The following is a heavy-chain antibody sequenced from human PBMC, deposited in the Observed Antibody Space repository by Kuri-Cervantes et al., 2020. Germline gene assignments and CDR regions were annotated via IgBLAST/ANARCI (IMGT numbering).Heavy chain of an antibody. CDR2: ISYDGSNK. CDR1: GFTFSSYA. D-gene: IGHD3-22*01. CDR3: ARCLNYYDSSGYYSIDAFDI. V-gene: IGHV3-30*14. Sequence: GESLKISCAASGFTFSSYAMHWVRQAPGKGLEWVAVISYDGSNKYYADSVKGRFTISRDNSKNTLYLQMNSLRAEDTAVYYRARCLNYYDSSGYYSIDAFDIWGQGTMVTVSS. J-gene: IGHJ3*02.